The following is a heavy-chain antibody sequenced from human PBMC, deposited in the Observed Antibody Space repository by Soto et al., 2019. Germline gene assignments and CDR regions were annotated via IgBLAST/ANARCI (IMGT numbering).Heavy chain of an antibody. CDR1: GGSVSRVSYY. D-gene: IGHD3-3*01. Sequence: SETLSLTCNVSGGSVSRVSYYWSWIRQSPGKGLEWIGYVYYSGSTNYNPSLKSRVTISVDTSNNQFSLKLRSVTAADTAVYYCAASISIFGVVPFWGQGTLVTVSS. J-gene: IGHJ4*02. CDR3: AASISIFGVVPF. CDR2: VYYSGST. V-gene: IGHV4-61*01.